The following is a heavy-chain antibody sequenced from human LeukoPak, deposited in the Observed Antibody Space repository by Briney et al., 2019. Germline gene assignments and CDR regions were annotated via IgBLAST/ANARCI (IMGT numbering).Heavy chain of an antibody. V-gene: IGHV1-8*01. CDR1: GYTFTIYD. CDR3: ARAWGSYGSYGMDV. CDR2: MNPNSGNT. D-gene: IGHD5-18*01. J-gene: IGHJ6*02. Sequence: GASVTVSCTASGYTFTIYDINWVRQATGQGLEWMGWMNPNSGNTGYAQKFQGRVTMTRNTSISTAYMELSSLRSEDTAVYYCARAWGSYGSYGMDVWGQGTTVTVSS.